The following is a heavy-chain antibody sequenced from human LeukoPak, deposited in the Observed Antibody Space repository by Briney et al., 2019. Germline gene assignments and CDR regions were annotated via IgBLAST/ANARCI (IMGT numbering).Heavy chain of an antibody. CDR2: ISAYNGNT. D-gene: IGHD6-13*01. Sequence: ASVKVSCKGSGYTFTSYGISWVRQAPGQGLEWMGWISAYNGNTNYAQKLQGRVTMTTDTSTSTAYMELRSLRSDDTAVYYCAREPGIAAAGTGNWFDPWGQGTLVTVSS. J-gene: IGHJ5*02. CDR1: GYTFTSYG. V-gene: IGHV1-18*01. CDR3: AREPGIAAAGTGNWFDP.